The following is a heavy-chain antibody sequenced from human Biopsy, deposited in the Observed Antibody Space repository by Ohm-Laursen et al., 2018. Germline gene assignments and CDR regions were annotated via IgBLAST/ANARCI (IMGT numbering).Heavy chain of an antibody. V-gene: IGHV4-4*07. D-gene: IGHD3-3*01. CDR3: AREDEGLLRALDL. CDR1: GASMTGYF. Sequence: TLSLTCTVSGASMTGYFWTWVRQPAGKGLEWIGHIYTIGDTTYDPSLESRVTMSLDTSKNQFSLKMTSLTAADTAVYFCAREDEGLLRALDLWGQGTMVTVSS. CDR2: IYTIGDT. J-gene: IGHJ3*01.